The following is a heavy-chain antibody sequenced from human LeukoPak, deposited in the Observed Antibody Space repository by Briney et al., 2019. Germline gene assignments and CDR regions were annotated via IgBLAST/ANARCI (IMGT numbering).Heavy chain of an antibody. V-gene: IGHV3-11*05. CDR2: ISSTSSHT. CDR1: GFTFSNSY. Sequence: GALRLSCAASGFTFSNSYMSWIRPAAGKGLEWVSYISSTSSHTNYADSVKGRFTISRDNAKKSLYLQMNSLRAEDTAVYYCARGSARWFDPWGQGTLVTVSS. J-gene: IGHJ5*02. CDR3: ARGSARWFDP.